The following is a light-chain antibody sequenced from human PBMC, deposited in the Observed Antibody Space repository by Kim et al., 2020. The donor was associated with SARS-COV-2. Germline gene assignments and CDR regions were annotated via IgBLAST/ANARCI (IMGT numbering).Light chain of an antibody. Sequence: SLPSHFTETTPDVAHYNYVSWYQQPPGRTPQLMIYDVSNRPSGVSNRFSGSQSGNTASLTISGLQAEDEADYYCSSYTTISTWVFGGGTQLTVL. CDR1: TPDVAHYNY. CDR2: DVS. CDR3: SSYTTISTWV. J-gene: IGLJ3*02. V-gene: IGLV2-14*03.